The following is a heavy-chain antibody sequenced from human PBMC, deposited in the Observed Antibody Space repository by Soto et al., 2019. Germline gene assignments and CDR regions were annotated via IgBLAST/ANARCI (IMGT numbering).Heavy chain of an antibody. CDR2: ISGSGGST. Sequence: PGGSLRLSCAASGFTFSSYAMGWVRQAPGKGLEWVSAISGSGGSTYYADSVKGRFTISRDNSKNTLYLQMNSLRAEDTAVYYCAKDPRGYQLLIWFDPWGQGTLVTVSS. D-gene: IGHD2-2*01. CDR1: GFTFSSYA. CDR3: AKDPRGYQLLIWFDP. J-gene: IGHJ5*02. V-gene: IGHV3-23*01.